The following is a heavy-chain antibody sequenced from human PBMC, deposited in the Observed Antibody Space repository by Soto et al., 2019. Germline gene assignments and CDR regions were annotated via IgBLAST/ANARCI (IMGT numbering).Heavy chain of an antibody. D-gene: IGHD3-10*01. CDR2: IWYDGSNK. CDR1: GFTFSSYG. CDR3: SDGAYGSGRYYIGQ. V-gene: IGHV3-33*01. J-gene: IGHJ4*02. Sequence: PGGSLRLSCAASGFTFSSYGMHRVRQAPGKGLEWAAVIWYDGSNKYYADSVKGRFTISRDNSKNTLYLQMNSLRAEDTAVYYCSDGAYGSGRYYIGQWGQGTLVTVAS.